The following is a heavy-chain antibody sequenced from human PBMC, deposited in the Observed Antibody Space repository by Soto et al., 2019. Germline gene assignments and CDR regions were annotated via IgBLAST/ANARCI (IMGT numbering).Heavy chain of an antibody. D-gene: IGHD6-19*01. CDR3: ARGPYSSGWYVVDY. CDR1: GASISAYA. Sequence: SETLSLTCTVSGASISAYAWSWIRQPAGKGLEWIGRLYSSGNTNYNPSFKSRLTMSADTSKDQFSLKLSSVTAADTAVYYCARGPYSSGWYVVDYWGQGTLVTVSS. V-gene: IGHV4-4*07. CDR2: LYSSGNT. J-gene: IGHJ4*02.